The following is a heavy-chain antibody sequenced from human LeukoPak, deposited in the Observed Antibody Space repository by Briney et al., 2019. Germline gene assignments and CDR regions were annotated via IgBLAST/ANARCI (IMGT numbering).Heavy chain of an antibody. V-gene: IGHV3-9*01. Sequence: GGSLRLSCAASGFTFDDYAMHWVRQAPGQGLEWVSWISCNSGSIGYADSVQGRFTISRDNAKNSLYLQMNRLRAEDTALYYCANDVSGAFYSYNIGMGVWGQGTTVTVSS. CDR1: GFTFDDYA. J-gene: IGHJ6*02. CDR3: ANDVSGAFYSYNIGMGV. CDR2: ISCNSGSI. D-gene: IGHD4/OR15-4a*01.